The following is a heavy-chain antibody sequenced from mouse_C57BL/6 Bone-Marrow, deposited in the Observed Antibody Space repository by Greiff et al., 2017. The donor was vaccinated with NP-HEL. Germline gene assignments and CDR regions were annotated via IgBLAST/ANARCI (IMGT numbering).Heavy chain of an antibody. Sequence: QVQLQQSGAELVRPGTSVKVSCKASGYAFTNYLIEWVKQRPGQGLEWIGVINPGSGGTNYNEKFKGKATLTADKSSSTAYMQLSSLTSEDSAVYFCARSLYDVPSYAMDYWGQGTSVTVSS. V-gene: IGHV1-54*01. D-gene: IGHD2-3*01. CDR1: GYAFTNYL. CDR2: INPGSGGT. J-gene: IGHJ4*01. CDR3: ARSLYDVPSYAMDY.